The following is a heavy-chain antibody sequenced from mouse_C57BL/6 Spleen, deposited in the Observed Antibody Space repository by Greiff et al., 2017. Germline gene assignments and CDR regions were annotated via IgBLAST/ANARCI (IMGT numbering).Heavy chain of an antibody. J-gene: IGHJ4*01. CDR1: GFSLTSYG. D-gene: IGHD4-1*01. Sequence: VQLKESGPGLVAPSQSLSITCTVSGFSLTSYGVSWVRQPPGKGLEWLGVIWGDVSTNYHSALISRLSISKDNSKSPDFLKLNSLQTEDTATDYCAKPGRNWDYAMDDWGQGTSVTVSS. CDR2: IWGDVST. CDR3: AKPGRNWDYAMDD. V-gene: IGHV2-3*01.